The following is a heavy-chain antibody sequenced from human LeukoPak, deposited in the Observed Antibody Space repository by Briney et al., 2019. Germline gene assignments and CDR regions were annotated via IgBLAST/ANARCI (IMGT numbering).Heavy chain of an antibody. J-gene: IGHJ6*02. Sequence: GGSLRLSCAASGFTFSSYWMTWVRQAPGKGLEWVAKIKQDGSEKYYVDSVKGRFTISRDNAKNSLYLQMNSLRAEDTAVYYCARGLNYGGNWYYGMDVWGQGTTVTVSS. V-gene: IGHV3-7*05. D-gene: IGHD4-23*01. CDR3: ARGLNYGGNWYYGMDV. CDR1: GFTFSSYW. CDR2: IKQDGSEK.